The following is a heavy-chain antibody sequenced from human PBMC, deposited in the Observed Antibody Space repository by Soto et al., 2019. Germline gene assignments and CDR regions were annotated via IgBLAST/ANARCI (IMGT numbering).Heavy chain of an antibody. V-gene: IGHV4-59*01. D-gene: IGHD6-19*01. J-gene: IGHJ4*02. CDR3: ARRWAGTFDY. CDR2: IYYSGST. Sequence: SETLSLTCTVSGGSISSYYWSWILQPPGKGLEWIGYIYYSGSTNYNPSLKSRVTISVDTSKNQFSLKLSSVTAADTAVYYCARRWAGTFDYWGQGTLETDS. CDR1: GGSISSYY.